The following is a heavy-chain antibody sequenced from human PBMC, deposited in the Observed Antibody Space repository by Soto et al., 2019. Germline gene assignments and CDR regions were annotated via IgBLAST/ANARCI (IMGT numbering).Heavy chain of an antibody. D-gene: IGHD5-18*01. J-gene: IGHJ4*02. V-gene: IGHV6-1*01. Sequence: SQTLSLSCAISWGSVSSNSPAWNWFRQSPSRGLEWLGRTYYRPNRYYDYAVSVKSRITINPDSSKTQFSLQLNSVTPEDTAVYYCGSARYSYHQHRFDFWGQGTLVTVSS. CDR2: TYYRPNRYY. CDR3: GSARYSYHQHRFDF. CDR1: WGSVSSNSPA.